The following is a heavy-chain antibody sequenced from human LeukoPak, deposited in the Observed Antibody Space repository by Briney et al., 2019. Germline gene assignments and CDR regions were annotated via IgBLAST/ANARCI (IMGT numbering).Heavy chain of an antibody. CDR1: GYTFTSYD. V-gene: IGHV1-8*01. D-gene: IGHD2/OR15-2a*01. Sequence: ASVSVSCKASGYTFTSYDINGVGEATGQGLEGMGWMNANSGHPGYAQKFQGRVTMTRNTSISTAYMELSSLRSEDTALYYCARDPRIGPYYYYYYIDVWGKGTTVTVSS. CDR2: MNANSGHP. CDR3: ARDPRIGPYYYYYYIDV. J-gene: IGHJ6*03.